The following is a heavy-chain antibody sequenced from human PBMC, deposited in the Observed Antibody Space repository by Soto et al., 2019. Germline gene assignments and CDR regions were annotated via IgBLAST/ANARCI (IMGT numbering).Heavy chain of an antibody. CDR2: IYPGDSDT. V-gene: IGHV5-51*01. CDR3: AILGPQMERPDAIDI. D-gene: IGHD1-1*01. Sequence: PGESLKICWKGSGDSFTNYWIGWVRQMPGKGLEWMGIIYPGDSDTRYRPSFQGQVTISADKPISIAYLQWSRLKASDTAMCYCAILGPQMERPDAIDIWGQGTMVTVSS. J-gene: IGHJ3*02. CDR1: GDSFTNYW.